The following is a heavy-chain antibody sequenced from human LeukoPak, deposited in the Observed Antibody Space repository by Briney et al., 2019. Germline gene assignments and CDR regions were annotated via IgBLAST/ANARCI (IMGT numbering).Heavy chain of an antibody. CDR2: ISGSGGST. CDR3: AKDLYQLLCGFDY. Sequence: WGSLRLSCAASGFTFSSYAMSWVRQAPGKGLEWVSAISGSGGSTYYADSVKGRFTISRDNSKNTLYLQMNSLRAEDTAVYYCAKDLYQLLCGFDYWGQGTLVTVSS. D-gene: IGHD2-2*01. CDR1: GFTFSSYA. V-gene: IGHV3-23*01. J-gene: IGHJ4*02.